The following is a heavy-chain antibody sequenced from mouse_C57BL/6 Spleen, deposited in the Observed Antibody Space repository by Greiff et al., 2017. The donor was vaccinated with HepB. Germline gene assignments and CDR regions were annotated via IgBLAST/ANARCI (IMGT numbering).Heavy chain of an antibody. V-gene: IGHV1-55*01. CDR2: IYPGSGST. Sequence: VKLQQPGAELVKPGASVKMSCKASGYTFTSYWITWVKQRPGQGLEWIGDIYPGSGSTNYNEKFKSKATLTVDTSSSTAYMQLSSLTSEDSAVYYCASSTMVTTWGYWGQGTTLTVSS. CDR1: GYTFTSYW. CDR3: ASSTMVTTWGY. D-gene: IGHD2-2*01. J-gene: IGHJ2*01.